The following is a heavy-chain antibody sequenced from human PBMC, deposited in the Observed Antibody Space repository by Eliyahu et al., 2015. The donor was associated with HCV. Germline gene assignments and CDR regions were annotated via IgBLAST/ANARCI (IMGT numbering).Heavy chain of an antibody. CDR1: GGSFSGYY. CDR2: INHSGST. J-gene: IGHJ5*02. D-gene: IGHD3-16*01. V-gene: IGHV4-34*01. CDR3: ARDSSDYDYDLGFDP. Sequence: QVQLQQWGAGLLKPSETLSLTCAVYGGSFSGYYWSWIRQPPGKGLEWIGEINHSGSTNYNPSLKSRVTISVDTSKNQFSLKLSSVTAADTAVYYCARDSSDYDYDLGFDPWGQGTLVTVSS.